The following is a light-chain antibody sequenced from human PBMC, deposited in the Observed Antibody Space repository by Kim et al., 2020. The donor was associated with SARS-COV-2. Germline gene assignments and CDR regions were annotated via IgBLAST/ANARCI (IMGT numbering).Light chain of an antibody. CDR1: QSISSY. V-gene: IGKV1-39*01. CDR3: QQSYSTPYN. J-gene: IGKJ2*01. Sequence: DIRMTQSPSSLSASVGDRVTITCRASQSISSYLNWYQQKPGKAPKLLIYAASSLQSGVPSRFSGSGSGTDFTLTISSLQPEDFATYYCQQSYSTPYNFGQGTKLEI. CDR2: AAS.